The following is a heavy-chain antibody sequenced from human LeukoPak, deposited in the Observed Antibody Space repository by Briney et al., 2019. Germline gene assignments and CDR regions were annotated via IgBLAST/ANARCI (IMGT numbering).Heavy chain of an antibody. CDR1: GGSFSGYY. V-gene: IGHV4-34*01. D-gene: IGHD3-10*01. J-gene: IGHJ5*02. CDR3: ARHEYYYGSGSRFDP. CDR2: INHSGST. Sequence: SETLSLTCAVYGGSFSGYYWSWIRQPPGKGLEWIGEINHSGSTDYNPSLKSRVTISVDTSKNQFSLKLSSVTAADTAVYYCARHEYYYGSGSRFDPWGQGTLVTVSS.